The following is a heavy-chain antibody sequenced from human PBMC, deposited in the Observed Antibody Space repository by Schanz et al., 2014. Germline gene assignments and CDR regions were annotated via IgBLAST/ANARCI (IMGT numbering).Heavy chain of an antibody. CDR3: ARGGATRFDY. V-gene: IGHV3-21*02. Sequence: EVQLVESGGGLVKPGGSLRLSCAASGFTFSTYTMNWVRQAPGKGLEWVSSISSSSTYIYYTDSLKGRFTISRDNAKNSLYLQMNSLRDEDTAVYYCARGGATRFDYWGQGTLVTVSS. D-gene: IGHD1-26*01. CDR2: ISSSSTYI. J-gene: IGHJ4*02. CDR1: GFTFSTYT.